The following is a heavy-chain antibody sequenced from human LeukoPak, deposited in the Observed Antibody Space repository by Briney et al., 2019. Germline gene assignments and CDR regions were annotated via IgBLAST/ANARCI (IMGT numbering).Heavy chain of an antibody. D-gene: IGHD3-9*01. J-gene: IGHJ5*02. V-gene: IGHV4-4*02. CDR3: ARPRILTGYPFDP. Sequence: SETLSLTCAVSGGSISSSNWWSWVRQPPGKGLEWIGEIYHSGSTNYNPSLKSRVTISVDKSKNQFSLKLSSVTAADTAVYYCARPRILTGYPFDPWGQGTLVTVSS. CDR2: IYHSGST. CDR1: GGSISSSNW.